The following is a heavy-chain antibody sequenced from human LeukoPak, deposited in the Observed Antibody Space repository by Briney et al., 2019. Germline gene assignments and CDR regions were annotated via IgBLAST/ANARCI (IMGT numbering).Heavy chain of an antibody. D-gene: IGHD3-22*01. CDR1: GYTFTSYG. J-gene: IGHJ4*02. CDR2: ISAYNGNT. Sequence: ASVKVSCKASGYTFTSYGISWVRQAPGQGLEWMGWISAYNGNTNYAQKLQGRVTMTTDTSTSTAYMELRSLRSDDTAVYYCARDFKYYYDSSGYYSPILFDYWGQGTLVTVSS. V-gene: IGHV1-18*01. CDR3: ARDFKYYYDSSGYYSPILFDY.